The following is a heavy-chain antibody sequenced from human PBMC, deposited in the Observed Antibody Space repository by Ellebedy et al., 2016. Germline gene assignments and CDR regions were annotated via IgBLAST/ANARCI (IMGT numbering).Heavy chain of an antibody. CDR2: IYYSGST. V-gene: IGHV4-31*03. CDR1: GGSISSGGYY. J-gene: IGHJ5*02. D-gene: IGHD4-23*01. CDR3: ASYDYGGNSPFDP. Sequence: SETLSLTXTVSGGSISSGGYYWSWIRQHPGKGLEWIGYIYYSGSTYYNPSLKSRVTISVDTSKNQFSLKLNSVTAADTAVYYCASYDYGGNSPFDPWGQGTLVTVSS.